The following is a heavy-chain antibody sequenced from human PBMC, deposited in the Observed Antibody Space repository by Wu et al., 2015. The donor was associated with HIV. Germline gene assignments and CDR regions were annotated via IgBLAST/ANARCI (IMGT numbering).Heavy chain of an antibody. CDR2: LNPNTGST. J-gene: IGHJ4*02. D-gene: IGHD1-1*01. CDR3: ASGIQSGGANY. CDR1: GYSFTAYY. V-gene: IGHV1-2*02. Sequence: QVQLVQSGAEVKKPGASVKVSCKSSGYSFTAYYMHWVRQAPGQGLEWMARLNPNTGSTDYAQNSQGRVTVTRDTSISTAYMEVRGLRPDDTAVYYCASGIQSGGANYWGQGTLVTVSS.